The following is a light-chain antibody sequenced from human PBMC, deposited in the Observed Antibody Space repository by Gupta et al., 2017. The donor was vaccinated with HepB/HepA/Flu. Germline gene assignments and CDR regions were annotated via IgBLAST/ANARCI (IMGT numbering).Light chain of an antibody. J-gene: IGKJ1*01. V-gene: IGKV1D-12*01. CDR3: RQRNSFPRT. CDR1: QGISRW. Sequence: DIQMTQSPSSVSTSVGDRVTSACRASQGISRWLAWYQQKPGKVPKLLIYAASRVQRGVPSRLSGSRYGADFTLTISCPQPRDFATYYCRQRNSFPRTLGQGTKVEIK. CDR2: AAS.